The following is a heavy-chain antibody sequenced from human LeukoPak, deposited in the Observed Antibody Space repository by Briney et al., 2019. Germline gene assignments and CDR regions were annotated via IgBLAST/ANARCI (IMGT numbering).Heavy chain of an antibody. J-gene: IGHJ4*02. CDR1: GFTFKTYA. D-gene: IGHD3-10*01. CDR3: AHDLVQLGSKGYSGSN. CDR2: INDNGAST. Sequence: QPGGSLRLSCAASGFTFKTYAMSWVRQAPGKGLEWVSTINDNGASTLYADSVRGRFTISRDNSKDTLYLQMNSLRAEDPAIYYCAHDLVQLGSKGYSGSNWGQGTLVTVSA. V-gene: IGHV3-23*01.